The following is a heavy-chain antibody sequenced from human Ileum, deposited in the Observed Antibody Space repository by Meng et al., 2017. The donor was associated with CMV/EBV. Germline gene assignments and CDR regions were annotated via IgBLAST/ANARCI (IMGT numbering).Heavy chain of an antibody. J-gene: IGHJ1*01. Sequence: QVQLQQLGAGLLKPSETLSLTCAVYGWSFSGYYWNWNRQPPGRVLEWIGEINHSGSTNYNPSLKSRVTISVDTSMNQFSLKLSSVTAADTAVYYCATRRTPYGDYEYFQHWGQGTLVTVSS. CDR2: INHSGST. V-gene: IGHV4-34*01. CDR1: GWSFSGYY. CDR3: ATRRTPYGDYEYFQH. D-gene: IGHD4-17*01.